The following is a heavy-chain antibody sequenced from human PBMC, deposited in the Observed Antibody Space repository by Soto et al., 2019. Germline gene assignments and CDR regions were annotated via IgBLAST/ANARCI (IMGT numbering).Heavy chain of an antibody. J-gene: IGHJ4*02. Sequence: SETLSLTCTVSGGSISTYYWSWIRQPPGKGLEWIGYIYYNGRTNYNPSLESRVTISLDTSKSQFSLKLSSVSAADTAVYYCARDGSGYDFWSGQYFFDYWGPGTRVTVSS. CDR2: IYYNGRT. D-gene: IGHD3-3*01. CDR3: ARDGSGYDFWSGQYFFDY. V-gene: IGHV4-59*01. CDR1: GGSISTYY.